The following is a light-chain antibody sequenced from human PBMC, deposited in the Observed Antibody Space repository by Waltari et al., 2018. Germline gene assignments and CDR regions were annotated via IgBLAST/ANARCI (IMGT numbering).Light chain of an antibody. Sequence: QLVLTQSPSASASLGASVKLTCTLSSGHSSNVIAWLQQQPAKGPRYLMKVNSDGSHSKGDKIPDRFSGSSSGTEHYLTISSLQSGDEADYYCQTGGHGTWVFGGGTKLTVL. J-gene: IGLJ3*02. CDR3: QTGGHGTWV. CDR1: SGHSSNV. CDR2: VNSDGSH. V-gene: IGLV4-69*01.